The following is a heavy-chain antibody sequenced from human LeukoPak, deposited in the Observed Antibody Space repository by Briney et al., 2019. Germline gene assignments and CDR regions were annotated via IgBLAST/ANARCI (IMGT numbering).Heavy chain of an antibody. V-gene: IGHV3-30*18. Sequence: GGALRLSRVPSRLTLCSYGMHWVRQAPGKGLEGVAVISYDGSNKYYADSLKGRFTISRDNSKNTLYLQMNSRRAEDTAVYYCAKDMRIAAAGFDYWGQGSLVTVSS. CDR3: AKDMRIAAAGFDY. J-gene: IGHJ4*02. CDR2: ISYDGSNK. CDR1: RLTLCSYG. D-gene: IGHD6-13*01.